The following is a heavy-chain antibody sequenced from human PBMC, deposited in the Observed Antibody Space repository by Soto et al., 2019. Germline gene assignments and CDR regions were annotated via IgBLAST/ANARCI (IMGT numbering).Heavy chain of an antibody. V-gene: IGHV1-46*03. CDR2: IDPSGGAT. D-gene: IGHD2-21*02. CDR3: SRGLWRWLFDY. J-gene: IGHJ4*02. Sequence: QVQLVQSGAEVKKPGASVMGSCRASGYTFTSHYMHWVRQAPGQGLEWMGMIDPSGGATTYAQKFQGRVTITRDTSTTTVYMELSSLRPEDTAVYSCSRGLWRWLFDYWGQGTLVTVSS. CDR1: GYTFTSHY.